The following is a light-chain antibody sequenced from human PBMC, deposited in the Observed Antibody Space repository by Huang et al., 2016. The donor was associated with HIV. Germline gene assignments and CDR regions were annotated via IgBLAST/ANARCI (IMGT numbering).Light chain of an antibody. CDR3: LQYYSVPQT. J-gene: IGKJ1*01. V-gene: IGKV4-1*01. CDR2: WAT. CDR1: QSLFYSLSTKNY. Sequence: DIVMTQSPDSLAVSPGERANINCKSSQSLFYSLSTKNYLAWFQQKPGRPPKLLIYWATTRESGVPDRFSGSGSGTDFTLTINNLQAEDVAVYFCLQYYSVPQTFGHGTKVEIK.